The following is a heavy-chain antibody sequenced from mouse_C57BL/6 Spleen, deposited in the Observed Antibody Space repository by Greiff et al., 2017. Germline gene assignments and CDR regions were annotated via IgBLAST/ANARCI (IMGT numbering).Heavy chain of an antibody. CDR1: GYSITSGYY. J-gene: IGHJ3*01. Sequence: EVKLQQSGPGLVKPSQSLSLTCSVTGYSITSGYYCNWIRQFPGNKLEWMGYIPYDGSTNYNPSFKNRTSITRDTSQNQFFLKLTSVTSDDTATYYCARCSPFAYWGQGTLVTVSA. V-gene: IGHV3-6*01. CDR2: IPYDGST. CDR3: ARCSPFAY.